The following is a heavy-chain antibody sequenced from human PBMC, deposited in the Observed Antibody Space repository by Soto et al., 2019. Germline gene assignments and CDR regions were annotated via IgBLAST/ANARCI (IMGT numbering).Heavy chain of an antibody. J-gene: IGHJ5*02. V-gene: IGHV4-34*01. D-gene: IGHD3-9*01. CDR3: ARSNYDILS. CDR2: INHSGST. CDR1: GGSFSGYY. Sequence: SETLSLTCAVYGGSFSGYYWSWIRQPPGKGLEWIGYINHSGSTYYNPSLKSRVTISVDTSKNQFSLKLSSVTAADTAVYYCARSNYDILSWGQGTLVTVSS.